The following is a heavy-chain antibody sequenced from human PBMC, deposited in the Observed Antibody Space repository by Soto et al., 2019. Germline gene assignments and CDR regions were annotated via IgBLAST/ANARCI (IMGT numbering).Heavy chain of an antibody. V-gene: IGHV2-5*01. D-gene: IGHD3-10*01. CDR1: GFSLTTNAVA. CDR2: IYGNDAK. CDR3: ARRFDPYYFDY. J-gene: IGHJ4*02. Sequence: SGPTLVNPTQTLTLTCTFSGFSLTTNAVAVGWIRQPPGKALEWLAIIYGNDAKFYSPSLKSRLTITKDTSTNQVVLTMTNMEPVDTATYYCARRFDPYYFDYWGQGTLVTVSS.